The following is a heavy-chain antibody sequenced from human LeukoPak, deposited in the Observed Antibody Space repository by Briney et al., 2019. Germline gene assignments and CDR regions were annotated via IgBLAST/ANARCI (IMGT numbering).Heavy chain of an antibody. CDR2: IYYSGST. V-gene: IGHV4-59*01. D-gene: IGHD1-26*01. CDR1: GGSISSYY. Sequence: SETLSLTCTVSGGSISSYYWSWIRQPPGKGLEWIGYIYYSGSTNYNPSLKSRVTISVDTSKNQFSLKLSSVTAADTAVYYCARDSGVSHLDYWGQGTLVTVSS. J-gene: IGHJ4*02. CDR3: ARDSGVSHLDY.